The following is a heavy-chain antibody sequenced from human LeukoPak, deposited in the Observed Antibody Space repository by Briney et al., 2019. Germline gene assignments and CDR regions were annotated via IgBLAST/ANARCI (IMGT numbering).Heavy chain of an antibody. J-gene: IGHJ4*02. CDR2: VKSKTGGRKT. V-gene: IGHV3-15*01. CDR3: TSLRYCSGGSCSSY. Sequence: GGSLRLSCAASGFTFNNAWMNWVRQAPGKGLEWVGGVKSKTGGRKTAYPAPVKDRFTISSDDSKNTLYLQMKSLKTEDTAGYYCTSLRYCSGGSCSSYWGQGALVTVSS. D-gene: IGHD2-15*01. CDR1: GFTFNNAW.